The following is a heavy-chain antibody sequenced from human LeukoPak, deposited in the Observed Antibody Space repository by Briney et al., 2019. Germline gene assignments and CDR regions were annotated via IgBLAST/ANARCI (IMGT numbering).Heavy chain of an antibody. J-gene: IGHJ4*02. Sequence: GGSLRLSCAASGFTFSYYAMSWVRQAPGKGLEWVSVIYSGGTTYYADSVKGRFTISRDNAKNSLYLQMNSLRDEDTAVYCCARDTLHATTIDFDYWGQGTLVTVSS. V-gene: IGHV3-66*01. CDR2: IYSGGTT. CDR1: GFTFSYYA. CDR3: ARDTLHATTIDFDY. D-gene: IGHD4-17*01.